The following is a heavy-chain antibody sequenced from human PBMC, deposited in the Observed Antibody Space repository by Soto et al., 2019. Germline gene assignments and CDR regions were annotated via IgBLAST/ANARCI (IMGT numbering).Heavy chain of an antibody. D-gene: IGHD3-22*01. CDR1: GYSFTSYW. J-gene: IGHJ6*02. CDR3: ARHQVDYYDSSGYRSGMDV. V-gene: IGHV5-10-1*01. Sequence: ESLKISCKGSGYSFTSYWISWVRQMPGKGLEWMGRIDPSDSYTNYSPSFQGHVTISADKSISTAYLQWSSLKASDTAMYYCARHQVDYYDSSGYRSGMDVWGQGTTVTVSS. CDR2: IDPSDSYT.